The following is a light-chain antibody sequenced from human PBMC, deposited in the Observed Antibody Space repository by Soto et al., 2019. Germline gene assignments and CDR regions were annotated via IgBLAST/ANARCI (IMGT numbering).Light chain of an antibody. Sequence: SYDLTQPPAVSVSPGQTAKITCSGAALATQYAFWYHVRPGQAPVLVIYKDTERPSGIPERFSGSGSGTKVTLTIGGVQAEDEGDYYCQSADNSATYVFGTGTKVTVL. CDR2: KDT. CDR3: QSADNSATYV. J-gene: IGLJ1*01. CDR1: ALATQY. V-gene: IGLV3-25*02.